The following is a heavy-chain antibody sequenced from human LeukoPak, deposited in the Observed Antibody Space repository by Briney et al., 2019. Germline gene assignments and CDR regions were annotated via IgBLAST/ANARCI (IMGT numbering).Heavy chain of an antibody. CDR2: IYYSGST. Sequence: PSQTLSLTCTVSGGSISSGSYYWSWIRQPPGKGLEWIGYIYYSGSTNYNPSLKSRVTISVDTSKNQFSLKLSSVTAADTAVYYCARGQYYYDSSAYYPFHYWGQGTLVTVSS. J-gene: IGHJ4*02. CDR1: GGSISSGSYY. D-gene: IGHD3-22*01. V-gene: IGHV4-61*01. CDR3: ARGQYYYDSSAYYPFHY.